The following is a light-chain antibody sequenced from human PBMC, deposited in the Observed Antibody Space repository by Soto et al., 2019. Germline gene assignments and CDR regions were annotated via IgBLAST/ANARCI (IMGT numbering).Light chain of an antibody. V-gene: IGLV2-14*01. CDR2: DVS. CDR1: TSDVGGYNY. Sequence: QSALTQPASVSGSLGQWITISCTGTTSDVGGYNYVSWYQQHPGKAPKLMIYDVSNRPSGVSNRFSGSKSGNTASLTISGLQAEDEADYYCSSYTSSSTVVFGGGTKLTVL. CDR3: SSYTSSSTVV. J-gene: IGLJ2*01.